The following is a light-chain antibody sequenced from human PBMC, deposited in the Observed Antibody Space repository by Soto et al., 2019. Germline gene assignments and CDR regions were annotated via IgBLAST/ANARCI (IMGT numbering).Light chain of an antibody. CDR2: VAS. J-gene: IGKJ5*01. Sequence: DIQMTQSPSSLSASIGDRVTITCQASQDISNHLNWYQQKPGKAPRLLIHVASNLETGVPSRFSGSGSGTDFTFTISSLQPEDSATYYCQYYDNLPPGFGQGTRLEIK. V-gene: IGKV1-33*01. CDR3: QYYDNLPPG. CDR1: QDISNH.